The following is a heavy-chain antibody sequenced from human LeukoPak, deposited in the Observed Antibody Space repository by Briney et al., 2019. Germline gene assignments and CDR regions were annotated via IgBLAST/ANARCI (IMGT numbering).Heavy chain of an antibody. J-gene: IGHJ3*02. CDR3: ADSSGYYLDAFDI. D-gene: IGHD3-22*01. Sequence: PGGSLRLSCAASGFTFSSYAMHWVRQAPGKGLEWVAVISYDGSNKYYADSVKGRFTISRDNSKNTLYLQMNSLRAEDTAAYYCADSSGYYLDAFDIWGQGTMVTVSS. CDR2: ISYDGSNK. CDR1: GFTFSSYA. V-gene: IGHV3-30*04.